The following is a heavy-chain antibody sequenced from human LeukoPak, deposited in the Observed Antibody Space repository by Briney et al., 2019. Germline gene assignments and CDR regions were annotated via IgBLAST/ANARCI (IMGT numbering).Heavy chain of an antibody. CDR2: MNPNSGNT. V-gene: IGHV1-8*03. J-gene: IGHJ4*02. Sequence: ASVKVSCKASGYTFTSYDINWVRQATGQGLEWMGWMNPNSGNTGYAQKFQGRVTITRNTSISTAYMELSSLSSEDTAVYYCARYSSSWHRDFDYWGQGTLVTVSS. CDR1: GYTFTSYD. CDR3: ARYSSSWHRDFDY. D-gene: IGHD6-13*01.